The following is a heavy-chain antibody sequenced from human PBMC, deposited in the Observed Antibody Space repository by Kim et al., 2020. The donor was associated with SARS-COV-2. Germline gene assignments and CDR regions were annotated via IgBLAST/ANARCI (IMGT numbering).Heavy chain of an antibody. V-gene: IGHV4-34*01. Sequence: NPARKSRVTISVDTSKNQFSLKLSSVTAADTAVYYCARGGVSGSYDGMDVWGQGTTVTVSS. D-gene: IGHD1-26*01. J-gene: IGHJ6*02. CDR3: ARGGVSGSYDGMDV.